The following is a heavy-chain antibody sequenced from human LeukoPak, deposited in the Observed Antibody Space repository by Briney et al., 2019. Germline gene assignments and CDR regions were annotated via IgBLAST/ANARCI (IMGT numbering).Heavy chain of an antibody. CDR3: ARDLRMITFGGVIAQGDY. Sequence: PGGSLRLSCAASGFTVSSNYMSWVRQAPGKGLEWVSVIYSGGSTYYADSVKGRFTISRDNSKNTLYLQMSSLRAEDTAVYYCARDLRMITFGGVIAQGDYWGQGTLVTVSS. D-gene: IGHD3-16*02. V-gene: IGHV3-66*02. CDR2: IYSGGST. J-gene: IGHJ4*02. CDR1: GFTVSSNY.